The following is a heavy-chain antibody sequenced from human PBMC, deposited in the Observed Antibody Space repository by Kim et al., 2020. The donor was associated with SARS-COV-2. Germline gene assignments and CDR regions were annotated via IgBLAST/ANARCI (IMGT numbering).Heavy chain of an antibody. D-gene: IGHD4-17*01. CDR3: ARTFRDSLHGGLDP. CDR2: IYYSGIT. V-gene: IGHV4-39*01. Sequence: SETLSLTCTVSGASISSGAYYWAWMRQPPGRGLEWIGSIYYSGITYYNPSLKSRVTVSADTSRNQFSLRLNSVTAADTSLYYCARTFRDSLHGGLDPWGQGTLGTVSS. CDR1: GASISSGAYY. J-gene: IGHJ5*02.